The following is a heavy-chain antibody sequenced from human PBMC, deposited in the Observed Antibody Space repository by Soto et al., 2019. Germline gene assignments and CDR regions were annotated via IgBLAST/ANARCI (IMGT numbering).Heavy chain of an antibody. CDR1: GFTFSSYA. CDR3: VKSPQHYYDSSGFDY. J-gene: IGHJ4*02. D-gene: IGHD3-22*01. V-gene: IGHV3-64D*08. Sequence: GGSLRLSCSASGFTFSSYAMHWVRQAPGKGLEDVSAISSNGGGTSYADSVKGRFTISRDNSKNTLYLQMSSLRAEDTAVYYCVKSPQHYYDSSGFDYWGQGTLVTVSS. CDR2: ISSNGGGT.